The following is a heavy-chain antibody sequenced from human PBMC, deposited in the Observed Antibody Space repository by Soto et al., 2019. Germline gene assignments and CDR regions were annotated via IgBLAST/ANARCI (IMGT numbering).Heavy chain of an antibody. CDR2: IIPTSGVA. CDR3: AANIYGGSGHYFIFEY. CDR1: EGTLHRYA. D-gene: IGHD3-22*01. J-gene: IGHJ4*02. V-gene: IGHV1-69*10. Sequence: ASVKVSCKASEGTLHRYAISWVRQAPGGGPEWMGVIIPTSGVADHAQKFQVRVTISADESANTVYMELSNLRSEDTAVYYCAANIYGGSGHYFIFEYWGQGTPVTVSS.